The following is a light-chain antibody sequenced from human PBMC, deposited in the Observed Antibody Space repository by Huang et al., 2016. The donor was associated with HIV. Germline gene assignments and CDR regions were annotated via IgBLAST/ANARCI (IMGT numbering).Light chain of an antibody. V-gene: IGKV1-8*01. CDR3: QQYYSYRT. J-gene: IGKJ1*01. Sequence: AIRMTQSPSSLSASTGDRVNITCRASQDINNFLACYHQKPGKAPNLLVYAASILETGVPSRFSGSGSGTEFNLSISCLQSEDFATYYCQQYYSYRTFGQGTQVEIK. CDR1: QDINNF. CDR2: AAS.